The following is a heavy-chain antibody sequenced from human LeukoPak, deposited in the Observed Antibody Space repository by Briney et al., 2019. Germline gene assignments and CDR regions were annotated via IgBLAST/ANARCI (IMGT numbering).Heavy chain of an antibody. CDR2: IYYSGST. CDR1: GGSISSGGYY. CDR3: ARCHGILTGYYRPYNWFDP. D-gene: IGHD3-9*01. Sequence: SETLSLTCTVSGGSISSGGYYWSWIRQHPGKSLEWIGYIYYSGSTYYNPFLKSRVTISVDTSKNQFSLKLSSVTAADTAVYYCARCHGILTGYYRPYNWFDPWGQGTLVTVSS. J-gene: IGHJ5*02. V-gene: IGHV4-31*03.